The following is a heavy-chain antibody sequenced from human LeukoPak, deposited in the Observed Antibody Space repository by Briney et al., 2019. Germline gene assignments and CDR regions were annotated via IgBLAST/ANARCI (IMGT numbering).Heavy chain of an antibody. Sequence: SETLSLTCTVSGGSISGSSYYWGWIRQPPGKGLEWIGSICYSGSTYYNPSLKSRATISVDTSKKHFSLKMSSVTAADTAVYYCARSSGTGTFSYWGQGTLVTVSS. J-gene: IGHJ4*02. CDR2: ICYSGST. D-gene: IGHD6-25*01. CDR1: GGSISGSSYY. CDR3: ARSSGTGTFSY. V-gene: IGHV4-39*02.